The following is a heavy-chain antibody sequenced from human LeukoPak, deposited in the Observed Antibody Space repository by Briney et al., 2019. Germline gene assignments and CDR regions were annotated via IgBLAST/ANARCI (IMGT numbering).Heavy chain of an antibody. CDR3: ARVATVIAAAGPPGHLFDY. Sequence: SVKVSCKASGYTFTSYGISWVRQAPGQGLEWMGRIIPILGIANYAQKFQGRVTITADKSTSTAYMELSSLRSEDTAVYYCARVATVIAAAGPPGHLFDYWGQGTLVTVSS. CDR2: IIPILGIA. V-gene: IGHV1-69*04. CDR1: GYTFTSYG. D-gene: IGHD6-13*01. J-gene: IGHJ4*02.